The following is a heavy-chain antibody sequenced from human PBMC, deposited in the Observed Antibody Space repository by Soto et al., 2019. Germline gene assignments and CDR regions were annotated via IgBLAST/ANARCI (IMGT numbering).Heavy chain of an antibody. J-gene: IGHJ4*02. CDR3: AKRHYYDSSGYFGYHFDY. D-gene: IGHD3-22*01. V-gene: IGHV3-23*01. Sequence: EVQLLESGGGLVQPGGSLRLSCAASGFTFSNYDTSWVRQAPGKGLEWVSGISDSGTSTYYADSVKGRFTISRDNSKNTLYLQMNSLRAEDTAVYYCAKRHYYDSSGYFGYHFDYWGQGTLVTVSS. CDR2: ISDSGTST. CDR1: GFTFSNYD.